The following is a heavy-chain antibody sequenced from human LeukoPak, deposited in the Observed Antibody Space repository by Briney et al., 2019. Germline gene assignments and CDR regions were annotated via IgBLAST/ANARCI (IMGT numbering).Heavy chain of an antibody. CDR2: MNPNSGNT. V-gene: IGHV1-8*01. CDR1: GYTFTSYV. J-gene: IGHJ4*02. D-gene: IGHD5-18*01. Sequence: ASVKVPCKASGYTFTSYVINWVRQATGQGLEWMGWMNPNSGNTGYAQKFQGRVTMTRNTSISTAYMELSSLRSEDTAVYYCARERRVGYSYGFGYWGQGTLVTVSS. CDR3: ARERRVGYSYGFGY.